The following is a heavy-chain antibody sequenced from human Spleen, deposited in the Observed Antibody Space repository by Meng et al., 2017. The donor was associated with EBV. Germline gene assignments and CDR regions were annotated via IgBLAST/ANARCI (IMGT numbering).Heavy chain of an antibody. CDR3: ARGLQQGLAPEAFDS. D-gene: IGHD6-19*01. V-gene: IGHV4-34*01. CDR2: INHSGST. J-gene: IGHJ4*02. Sequence: QVQLQQWGAGLLKPSETLSVTCAVYGGSFSGYYWSWIRQPPGKGLQWIGDINHSGSTNYNPSLKSRVTISVDTSKNQFSLKLSSVTAADTAVYYCARGLQQGLAPEAFDSWGQGTLGTVSS. CDR1: GGSFSGYY.